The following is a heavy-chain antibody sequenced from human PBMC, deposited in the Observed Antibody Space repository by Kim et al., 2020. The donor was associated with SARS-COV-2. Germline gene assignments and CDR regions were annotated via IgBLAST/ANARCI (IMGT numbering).Heavy chain of an antibody. CDR2: IYYSGST. CDR1: GGSISSGDYY. CDR3: ARDEFREAPDRGPVGMDV. D-gene: IGHD3-10*01. Sequence: SETLSLTCTVSGGSISSGDYYWSWIRQPPGKGLEWIGYIYYSGSTYYNPSLKSRVTISVDTSKNQFSLKLSSVTAADTAVYYCARDEFREAPDRGPVGMDVWGQGTTVTVSS. V-gene: IGHV4-30-4*01. J-gene: IGHJ6*02.